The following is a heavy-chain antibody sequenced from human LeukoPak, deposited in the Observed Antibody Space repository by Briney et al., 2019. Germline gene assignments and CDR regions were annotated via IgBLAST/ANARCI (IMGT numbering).Heavy chain of an antibody. J-gene: IGHJ4*02. CDR1: GGSFSGYY. V-gene: IGHV4-34*01. CDR3: ARGLWKDIVVVPAAPLDY. Sequence: SETLSLTRAVYGGSFSGYYWSWIRQPPGKGLEWIGEINHSGSTNYNPSLKSRVTISVDTSKNQFSLKLSSVTAADTAVYYCARGLWKDIVVVPAAPLDYWGQGTLVTVSS. D-gene: IGHD2-2*01. CDR2: INHSGST.